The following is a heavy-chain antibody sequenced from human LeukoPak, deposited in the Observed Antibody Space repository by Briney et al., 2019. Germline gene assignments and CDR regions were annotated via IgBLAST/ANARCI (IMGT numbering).Heavy chain of an antibody. Sequence: GGSLRLSCAASGFTFSNYWMTWVRQAPGKGPECVANIKQDGSEKTHVDSVKGRFTISRDNAKNSLYLQMNSLRAEDTAVYYCARDVDGDSFFDYWGPGTLVAVSS. CDR1: GFTFSNYW. CDR3: ARDVDGDSFFDY. J-gene: IGHJ4*02. D-gene: IGHD4-17*01. CDR2: IKQDGSEK. V-gene: IGHV3-7*01.